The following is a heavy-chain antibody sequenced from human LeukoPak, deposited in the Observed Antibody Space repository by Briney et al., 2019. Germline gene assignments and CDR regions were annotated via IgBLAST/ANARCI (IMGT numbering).Heavy chain of an antibody. CDR2: INWNGGST. J-gene: IGHJ3*02. Sequence: PGGSLRLSCAASGFTFDDYGMSWVRQAPGKGLEWVSGINWNGGSTGYADSVKGRFTISRDNSKNTLYLQMNSLRAEDTAVYYCAKAGGDMSLDVFDIWGQGTMVTVSS. CDR1: GFTFDDYG. V-gene: IGHV3-20*04. CDR3: AKAGGDMSLDVFDI. D-gene: IGHD2-21*01.